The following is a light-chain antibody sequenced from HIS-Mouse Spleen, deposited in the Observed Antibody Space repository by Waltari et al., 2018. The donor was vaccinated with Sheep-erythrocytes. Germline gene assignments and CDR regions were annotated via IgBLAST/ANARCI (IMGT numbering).Light chain of an antibody. CDR2: QDS. CDR3: QAWDSSTVV. CDR1: KLGDKY. Sequence: SYELTQPPSVSVSPGQTASITCPGDKLGDKYACWYHKKPGQSPVLVIYQDSKGPSGIPERFSGSNSGNTATLTISGTQAMDEADYYCQAWDSSTVVFGGGTKLTVL. V-gene: IGLV3-1*01. J-gene: IGLJ2*01.